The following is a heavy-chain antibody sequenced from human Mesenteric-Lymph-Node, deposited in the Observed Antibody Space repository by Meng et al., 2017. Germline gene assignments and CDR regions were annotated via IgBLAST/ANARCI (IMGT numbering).Heavy chain of an antibody. CDR1: GGSISSGDYY. CDR2: VYHRGDT. J-gene: IGHJ4*02. D-gene: IGHD2-8*01. V-gene: IGHV4-30-4*01. Sequence: QVQLQEAGPGLVKPSQTLSLTCTVSGGSISSGDYYWSWIRQPPGKGLEWIGEVYHRGDTNYNPSLKSRVDISVDKSKNQFYLSLFSVTAADTAVYFCATNGFYSIDNWGQGTLVTVSS. CDR3: ATNGFYSIDN.